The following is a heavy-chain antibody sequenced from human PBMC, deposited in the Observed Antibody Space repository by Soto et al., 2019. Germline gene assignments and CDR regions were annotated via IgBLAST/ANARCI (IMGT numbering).Heavy chain of an antibody. V-gene: IGHV4-59*08. D-gene: IGHD6-13*01. CDR1: GGSISSYY. Sequence: QVQLQESGPGLVKPSETLSLTCTVSGGSISSYYWSWIRQPPGKGLEWIGYIYYSGSTNYNPSLKSRVTISVDTSKNQFSLKLSSVTAADTAVYYCARRNLGIAAAALYYCCMDVWGKGTTVTVSS. J-gene: IGHJ6*03. CDR3: ARRNLGIAAAALYYCCMDV. CDR2: IYYSGST.